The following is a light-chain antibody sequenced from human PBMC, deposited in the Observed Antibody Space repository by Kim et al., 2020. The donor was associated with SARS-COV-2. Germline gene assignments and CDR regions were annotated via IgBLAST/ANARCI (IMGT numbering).Light chain of an antibody. J-gene: IGKJ5*01. Sequence: SVGYGVTITCQASQDISIYLNWYQQKPGKAPTLLIYDASNLETGVPSRFSGSGAGTDFTFTISSLQPEDIATYYCQQYDNLLSITFGQGTRLEIK. CDR2: DAS. V-gene: IGKV1-33*01. CDR1: QDISIY. CDR3: QQYDNLLSIT.